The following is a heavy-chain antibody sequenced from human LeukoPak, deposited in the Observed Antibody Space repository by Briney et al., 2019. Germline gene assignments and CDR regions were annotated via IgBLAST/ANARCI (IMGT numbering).Heavy chain of an antibody. J-gene: IGHJ4*02. CDR2: MNPNSGNT. CDR1: GYTFPNYG. V-gene: IGHV1-8*01. CDR3: YTIHCSSTSCFGGY. D-gene: IGHD2-2*01. Sequence: ASVKVSCKASGYTFPNYGITWVRQATGQGLEWMGWMNPNSGNTGYAQKFQGRVTMTRNTSISTAYMELSSLRSEDTAVYYCYTIHCSSTSCFGGYWGQGTLVTVSS.